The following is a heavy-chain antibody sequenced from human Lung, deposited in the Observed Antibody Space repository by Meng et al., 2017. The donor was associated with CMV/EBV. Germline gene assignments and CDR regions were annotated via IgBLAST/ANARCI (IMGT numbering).Heavy chain of an antibody. CDR2: IYPGASDI. CDR1: SNSG. Sequence: SNSGIAWVRQMPGKGLEWMGMIYPGASDIRYSPSFQGQVTFSADKSISTAYLQWTSLKASDTAMYYCARLDYLDSGGFYSRYHWFDPWGQGALVTVSS. V-gene: IGHV5-51*01. D-gene: IGHD3-22*01. CDR3: ARLDYLDSGGFYSRYHWFDP. J-gene: IGHJ5*02.